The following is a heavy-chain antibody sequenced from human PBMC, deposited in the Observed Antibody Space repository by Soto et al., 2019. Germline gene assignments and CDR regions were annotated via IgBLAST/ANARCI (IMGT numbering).Heavy chain of an antibody. CDR1: GFTFSSYG. V-gene: IGHV3-30*18. CDR2: ISYDGSNK. Sequence: GGSLRLSCAASGFTFSSYGMHWVRQAPGKGLEWVAVISYDGSNKYYADSVKGRFTISRDNSKNTLYLQMNSLRAEDTAVYYCAKDQGIVLVPAVDYWGQGT. J-gene: IGHJ4*02. CDR3: AKDQGIVLVPAVDY. D-gene: IGHD2-2*01.